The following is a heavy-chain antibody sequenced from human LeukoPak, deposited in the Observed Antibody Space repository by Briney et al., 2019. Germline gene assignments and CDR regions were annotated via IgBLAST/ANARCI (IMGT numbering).Heavy chain of an antibody. CDR3: ARDSSGYRRGSFDY. D-gene: IGHD3-22*01. CDR2: IYYSGST. Sequence: SETLSLTCTVSGGSISSYYWSWIRQPPGKGLEWIGYIYYSGSTNYNPSLESRVTISVDTSNNQFSLKLSSVTAADTAVYYCARDSSGYRRGSFDYWGQGTLVTVSS. J-gene: IGHJ4*02. CDR1: GGSISSYY. V-gene: IGHV4-59*01.